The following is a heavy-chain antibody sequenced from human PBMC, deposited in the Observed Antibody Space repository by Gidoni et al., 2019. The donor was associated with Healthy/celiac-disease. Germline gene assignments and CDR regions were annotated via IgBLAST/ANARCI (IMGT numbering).Heavy chain of an antibody. CDR3: ATMRDWFDS. CDR2: IIPILGIA. J-gene: IGHJ5*01. V-gene: IGHV1-69*04. CDR1: GGTFSSYA. Sequence: QVQLVQSGAEMKKPGSSVQFSCKASGGTFSSYAIRWVRQAPGQGLEWMGRIIPILGIANYAQKFQGRVTITADKSTSTAYMELSSLRSEDTAVYYCATMRDWFDSWGQGTLVNVSS.